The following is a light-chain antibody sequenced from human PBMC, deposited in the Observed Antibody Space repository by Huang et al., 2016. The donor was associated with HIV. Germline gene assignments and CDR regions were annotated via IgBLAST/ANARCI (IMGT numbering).Light chain of an antibody. CDR2: GAS. J-gene: IGKJ2*01. V-gene: IGKV3-15*01. CDR3: QQYSNWPPYT. CDR1: QRFSSN. Sequence: EIVMTQSPGTLSMSPGDRATLSCRASQRFSSNLAWYQQKPGQAPRLLIYGASTRATGIPTRFSASGSGTEFTLTISSLQSEDFAFYYCQQYSNWPPYTFGQGTKVEIK.